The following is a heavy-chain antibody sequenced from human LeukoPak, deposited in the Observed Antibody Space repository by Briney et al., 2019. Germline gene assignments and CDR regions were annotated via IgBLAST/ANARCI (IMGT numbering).Heavy chain of an antibody. Sequence: PGGSLRLSCAASGFTFSSYSMNWVRQAPGKGLEWVANIKQDGSEKYYVDSVKGRFTISRDNAKNSLYPQMNSLRAEDTAVYYCARDKDSWDYGDFYDNWGQGTLVTVSS. J-gene: IGHJ4*02. V-gene: IGHV3-7*01. CDR3: ARDKDSWDYGDFYDN. CDR1: GFTFSSYS. D-gene: IGHD4-17*01. CDR2: IKQDGSEK.